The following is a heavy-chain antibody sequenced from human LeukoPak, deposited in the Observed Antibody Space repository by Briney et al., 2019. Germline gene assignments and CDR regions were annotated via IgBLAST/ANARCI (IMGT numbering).Heavy chain of an antibody. CDR1: GGSVSSGSYY. CDR3: ARGLAFPYSSSWYTAYYYYGMDV. D-gene: IGHD6-13*01. J-gene: IGHJ6*02. Sequence: SETLSLTCTVSGGSVSSGSYYWSWIRQPPGKGLEWIGYIYYSGSTNYNPSLKSRVTISVDTSKNQFSLKLSSVTAADTAVYYCARGLAFPYSSSWYTAYYYYGMDVWGQGTTVTVSS. V-gene: IGHV4-61*01. CDR2: IYYSGST.